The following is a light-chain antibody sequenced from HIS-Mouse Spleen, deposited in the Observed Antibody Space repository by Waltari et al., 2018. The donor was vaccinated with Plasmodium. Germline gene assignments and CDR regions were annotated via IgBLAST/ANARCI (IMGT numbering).Light chain of an antibody. J-gene: IGKJ4*01. V-gene: IGKV3-11*01. CDR1: PSVSSY. CDR2: DAS. Sequence: EIVLTQSPATLSLSPGERATLSCRASPSVSSYLAWYQQKPGQAPRLLIYDASNRATGIPARFSGSGSGTDFTLTSSSLEPEDFAVYYCQQRSNWPPLTFGGGTKVEIK. CDR3: QQRSNWPPLT.